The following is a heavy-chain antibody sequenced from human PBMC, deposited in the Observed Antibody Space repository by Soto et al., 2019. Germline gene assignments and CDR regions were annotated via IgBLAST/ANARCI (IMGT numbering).Heavy chain of an antibody. V-gene: IGHV3-53*01. J-gene: IGHJ6*02. Sequence: LRLSCAASGFTVSSNYMSWVRQAPGKGLEWVSVIYSGGSTYYADSVKGRFTISRDNSKNTLYLQMNSLRAEDTAVYYCARDLRTGYYYYGMDVWGQGTTVTVSS. CDR3: ARDLRTGYYYYGMDV. CDR2: IYSGGST. CDR1: GFTVSSNY.